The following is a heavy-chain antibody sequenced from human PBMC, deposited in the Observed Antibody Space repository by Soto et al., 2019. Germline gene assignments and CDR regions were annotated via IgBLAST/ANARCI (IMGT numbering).Heavy chain of an antibody. V-gene: IGHV3-7*05. D-gene: IGHD6-13*01. Sequence: EVQLVESGGGLVQPGGSLRLSCEASGFTFSDYWMSWVRQAPGKGLEWVANIKKDGSEKYYLDSVKGRFTVSRDNAKNTLYLQMTNLRADDTALYYWARPRVSRSWYELGSWGQGTLVPVSS. CDR3: ARPRVSRSWYELGS. CDR1: GFTFSDYW. J-gene: IGHJ5*02. CDR2: IKKDGSEK.